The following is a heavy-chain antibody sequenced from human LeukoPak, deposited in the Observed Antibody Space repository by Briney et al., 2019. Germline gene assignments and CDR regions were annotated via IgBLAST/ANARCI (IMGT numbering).Heavy chain of an antibody. CDR1: GGSISSSSYY. V-gene: IGHV4-61*01. J-gene: IGHJ4*02. D-gene: IGHD6-13*01. Sequence: SETLSPTCTVSGGSISSSSYYWRWLRQPPGKGLECIGYIYYSGSTNYNPSLKSRVTISVNTSKNQFSLNLSSVTAADTAVYYCASDGGYSRDWGQGTLVTVSS. CDR2: IYYSGST. CDR3: ASDGGYSRD.